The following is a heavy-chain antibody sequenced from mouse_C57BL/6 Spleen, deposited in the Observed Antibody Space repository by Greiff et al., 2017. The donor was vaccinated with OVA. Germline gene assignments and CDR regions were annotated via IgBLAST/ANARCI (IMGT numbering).Heavy chain of an antibody. Sequence: VQLQQSGPELVKPGASVKIPCKASGYTFTDYNMDWVKQSHGKSLEWIGDINPNNGGTIYNQKFKGKATLTVDKSSSTAYMELRSLTSEDTAVYYCARENDYYGSSPAWFAYWGQGTLVTVSA. J-gene: IGHJ3*01. CDR1: GYTFTDYN. V-gene: IGHV1-18*01. D-gene: IGHD1-1*01. CDR3: ARENDYYGSSPAWFAY. CDR2: INPNNGGT.